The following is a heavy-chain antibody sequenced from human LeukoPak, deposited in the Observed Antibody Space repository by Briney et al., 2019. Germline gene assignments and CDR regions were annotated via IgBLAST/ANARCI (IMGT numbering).Heavy chain of an antibody. Sequence: ASVKVSCKASGYTFTTYGVGWVRQAPGQGLEWMGWISAYTGDTSYAQKLQGRVTMTTVTSTSTAYMELRSLRSDDTAVYYCARTPRYDFWSGYLFDYWGQGTLVTVSS. CDR1: GYTFTTYG. CDR3: ARTPRYDFWSGYLFDY. D-gene: IGHD3-3*01. V-gene: IGHV1-18*01. CDR2: ISAYTGDT. J-gene: IGHJ4*02.